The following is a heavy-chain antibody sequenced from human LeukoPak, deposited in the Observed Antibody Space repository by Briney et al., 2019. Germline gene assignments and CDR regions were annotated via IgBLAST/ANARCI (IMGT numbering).Heavy chain of an antibody. CDR2: IKPDGSAQ. CDR3: ANGGTYSSGP. Sequence: GRSLRLSCAASGFTFSSYAMHWVRQAPGKGLEWVATIKPDGSAQYYVDSVMGRFTISRDNAKNSLFLQINSLRAEDTAVYYCANGGTYSSGPWGQGTLVTVSS. J-gene: IGHJ5*02. V-gene: IGHV3-7*01. CDR1: GFTFSSYA. D-gene: IGHD3-22*01.